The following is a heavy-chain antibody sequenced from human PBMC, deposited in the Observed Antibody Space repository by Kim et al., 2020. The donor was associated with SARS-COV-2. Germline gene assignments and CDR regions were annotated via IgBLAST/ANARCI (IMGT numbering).Heavy chain of an antibody. CDR2: ISGSGGST. CDR1: GFTFSSYA. V-gene: IGHV3-23*01. J-gene: IGHJ3*02. Sequence: GGSLRLSCAASGFTFSSYAMSWVRQAPGKGLEWVSAISGSGGSTYYADSVKGRFTISRDNSKNTLYLQMNSLRAEDTAVYYCAKGTTRIAAADSVAFDIWGQGTMVTVSS. CDR3: AKGTTRIAAADSVAFDI. D-gene: IGHD6-13*01.